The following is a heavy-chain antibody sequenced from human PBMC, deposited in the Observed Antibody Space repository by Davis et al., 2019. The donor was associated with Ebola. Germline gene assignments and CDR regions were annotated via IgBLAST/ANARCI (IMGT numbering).Heavy chain of an antibody. D-gene: IGHD3-22*01. CDR2: INPNSGGT. V-gene: IGHV1-2*06. J-gene: IGHJ1*01. Sequence: ASVKVSCKASGYTFTGYSMHWVRQAPGQGLEWMGRINPNSGGTNYAQKFQGRVTMTRDTSISTAYMELSRLRSDDTAVYYCATGDYDSSGYYLEYFKHWGQGTLVTVSS. CDR1: GYTFTGYS. CDR3: ATGDYDSSGYYLEYFKH.